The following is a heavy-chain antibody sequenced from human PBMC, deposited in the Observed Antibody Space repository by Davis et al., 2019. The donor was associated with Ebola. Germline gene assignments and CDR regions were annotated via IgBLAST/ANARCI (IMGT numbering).Heavy chain of an antibody. Sequence: PSETLSLTCAVYGGSFSGYYWSWIRQPPGKGLEWIGEINHSGSTNYNPSLKSRVTISVDTSKNQFSLKLSSVTAADTAVYYCATRRIQLGFDPWGQGTLVTVSS. CDR2: INHSGST. CDR3: ATRRIQLGFDP. CDR1: GGSFSGYY. D-gene: IGHD5-18*01. V-gene: IGHV4-34*01. J-gene: IGHJ5*02.